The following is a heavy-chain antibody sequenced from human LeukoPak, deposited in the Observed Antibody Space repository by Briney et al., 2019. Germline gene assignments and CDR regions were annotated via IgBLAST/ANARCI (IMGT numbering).Heavy chain of an antibody. CDR2: INHSGST. J-gene: IGHJ5*02. CDR3: AREIMVRGVIYARPHNWFDP. D-gene: IGHD3-10*01. CDR1: GGSFSGYY. Sequence: SETLSLTCAVYGGSFSGYYWSWIRQPPGKGLEWIGEINHSGSTNYNPSLKSRVTISVDTSKNQFSLKLSSVTAADTAVYYCAREIMVRGVIYARPHNWFDPWGPGTLVTVSS. V-gene: IGHV4-34*01.